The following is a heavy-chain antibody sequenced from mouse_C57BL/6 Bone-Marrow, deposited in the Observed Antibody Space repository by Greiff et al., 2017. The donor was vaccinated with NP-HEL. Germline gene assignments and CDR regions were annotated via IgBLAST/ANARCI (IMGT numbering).Heavy chain of an antibody. J-gene: IGHJ1*03. CDR2: ISGGGGNI. D-gene: IGHD1-1*01. CDR1: GFTFSSYT. CDR3: TSPHYCGSSWYFDV. V-gene: IGHV5-9*01. Sequence: EVQGVESGGGLVKPGGSLKLSCAASGFTFSSYTMSWVRQTPEKRLEWVATISGGGGNIYYPDSVKGRFTISSDNAKNTLYLQMSSLRSEDTALYYYTSPHYCGSSWYFDVWGTGTTVTVSS.